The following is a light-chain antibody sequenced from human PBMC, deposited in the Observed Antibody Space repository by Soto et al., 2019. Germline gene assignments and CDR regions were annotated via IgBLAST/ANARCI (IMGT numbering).Light chain of an antibody. J-gene: IGLJ1*01. CDR2: XGS. V-gene: IGLV2-23*01. Sequence: QSVLTQPASVSGSPGQSITISCTKTSSDVGSYNLVSWYQXXXXXXXXXXXXXGSKRPSAVSSRFSGSDSGNTASLTISGLQAEDEADYYCCSYAGSGTYVFGGGTKVTVL. CDR3: CSYAGSGTYV. CDR1: SSDVGSYNL.